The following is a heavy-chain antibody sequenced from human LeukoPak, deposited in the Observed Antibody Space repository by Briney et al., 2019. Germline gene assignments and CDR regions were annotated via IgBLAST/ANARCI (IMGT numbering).Heavy chain of an antibody. J-gene: IGHJ6*04. CDR2: FDPEDGET. V-gene: IGHV1-24*01. Sequence: ASVKVSCKVSGYTLTELSMHWVRQAPGKGLEWMGGFDPEDGETIYAQKFQGRVTMTEDTSTDTAYMELSSLRSEDTAVYYCATDQRGSGSSNYYGMDVWGKGTTVTVSS. CDR3: ATDQRGSGSSNYYGMDV. D-gene: IGHD3-10*01. CDR1: GYTLTELS.